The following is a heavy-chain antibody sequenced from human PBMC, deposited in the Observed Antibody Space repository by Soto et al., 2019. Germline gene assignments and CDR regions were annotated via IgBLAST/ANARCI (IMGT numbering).Heavy chain of an antibody. CDR3: ARSFGDIVATIAGYYFDY. Sequence: SETLSLTCTVSGGSISSGGYYWSWIRQHPGKGLEWIGYIYYSGSTYYNPSLKSRVTISVDTSKNQFSLKLSSVTAADTAVYYCARSFGDIVATIAGYYFDYWGQGTLVTVSS. V-gene: IGHV4-31*03. D-gene: IGHD5-12*01. J-gene: IGHJ4*02. CDR1: GGSISSGGYY. CDR2: IYYSGST.